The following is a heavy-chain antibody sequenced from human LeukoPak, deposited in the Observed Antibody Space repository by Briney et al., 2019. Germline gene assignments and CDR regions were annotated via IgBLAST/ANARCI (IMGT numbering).Heavy chain of an antibody. CDR2: ISGSGGST. J-gene: IGHJ4*02. V-gene: IGHV3-23*01. D-gene: IGHD3-9*01. Sequence: TGGSLRLSCAASGFTFSSYAMSWVRQAPGKGLEWVSAISGSGGSTYYADSVKGRFTISRDNPKNTLYLQMNSLRAEDTAVYYCAKGILRYFDWFPGYWGQGTLVIVSS. CDR1: GFTFSSYA. CDR3: AKGILRYFDWFPGY.